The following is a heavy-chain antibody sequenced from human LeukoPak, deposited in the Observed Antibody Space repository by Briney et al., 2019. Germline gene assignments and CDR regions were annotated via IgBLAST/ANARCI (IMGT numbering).Heavy chain of an antibody. CDR3: ARGYYDSSGYYPFPDY. CDR1: GGSISSSNW. CDR2: IYHSGST. V-gene: IGHV4-4*02. J-gene: IGHJ4*02. D-gene: IGHD3-22*01. Sequence: SETLSLTCAVSGGSISSSNWWSWVRQPPGKGLEWIGEIYHSGSTNYNPPLKSRVTISVDTSKNQFSLKLSSVTAADTAVYYCARGYYDSSGYYPFPDYWGQGTLVTVSS.